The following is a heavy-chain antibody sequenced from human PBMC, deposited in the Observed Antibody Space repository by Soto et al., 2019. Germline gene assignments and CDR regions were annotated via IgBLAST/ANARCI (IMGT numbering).Heavy chain of an antibody. CDR2: INSGSTSV. CDR1: GFIFNSYS. CDR3: ASSASPDAY. V-gene: IGHV3-48*01. Sequence: EVQLVESGGGLVQPGGSLRLSCVASGFIFNSYSMNWVRQAQGKGLEWISYINSGSTSVFYAESVKGRFTISRDNAKNSLYLQMNSLRAEDTAVYYCASSASPDAYWGQGTLVTVSS. J-gene: IGHJ4*02. D-gene: IGHD1-26*01.